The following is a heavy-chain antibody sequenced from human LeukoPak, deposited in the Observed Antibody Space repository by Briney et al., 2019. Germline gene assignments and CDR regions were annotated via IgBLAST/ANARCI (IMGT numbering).Heavy chain of an antibody. J-gene: IGHJ4*02. V-gene: IGHV1-2*02. D-gene: IGHD3-10*01. Sequence: ASVKVSCKASGYTFTGYDMNWVRQAPGQGLEWMGWINPYSGSTNYAQKFQGRVTMTRDTSTSTAYMELSSLRSEDTAVYYCARGHGSGRYWSDYWGQGTLVTVSS. CDR2: INPYSGST. CDR1: GYTFTGYD. CDR3: ARGHGSGRYWSDY.